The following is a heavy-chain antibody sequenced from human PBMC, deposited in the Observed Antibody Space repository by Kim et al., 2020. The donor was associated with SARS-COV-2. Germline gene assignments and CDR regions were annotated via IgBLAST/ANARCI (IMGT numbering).Heavy chain of an antibody. J-gene: IGHJ5*02. Sequence: ASVKVSCKASGYIFSNYYINWVRQAPGQGLEWMGVINPRDGETSYSQEFQGRVTMTADTSTSTVYMDLSSLQSEDTAIYYCARDRVVVTGINHNWFDPWGQGTLVIVPA. CDR1: GYIFSNYY. CDR3: ARDRVVVTGINHNWFDP. D-gene: IGHD2-21*02. CDR2: INPRDGET. V-gene: IGHV1-46*01.